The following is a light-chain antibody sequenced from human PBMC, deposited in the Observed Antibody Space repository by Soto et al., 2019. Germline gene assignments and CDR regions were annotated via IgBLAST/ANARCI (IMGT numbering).Light chain of an antibody. J-gene: IGKJ4*01. V-gene: IGKV3-11*01. CDR2: DAS. Sequence: EIVLTQSPATLSLSPGERATLSCRASQSVSNYLAWFQQKPGQAPRLLIYDASNRATGIPARFSGSGSGTDFTLTICGLEPEDFAVYYCQQRSNWPPLTFGGGTKWRSN. CDR3: QQRSNWPPLT. CDR1: QSVSNY.